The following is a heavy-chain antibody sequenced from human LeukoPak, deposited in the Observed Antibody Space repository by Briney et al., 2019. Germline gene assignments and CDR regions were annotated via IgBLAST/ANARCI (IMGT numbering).Heavy chain of an antibody. J-gene: IGHJ6*02. V-gene: IGHV4-31*03. CDR1: GGSISSGGYY. CDR2: IYYSGST. CDR3: ARDRRYCSGGSCYSDYYYGMDV. Sequence: ASETLSLTCTVSGGSISSGGYYWSWIRQHPGKGLEWIGYIYYSGSTYYNPSLKSRVTISVDTSKNQFSLKLSSVTAADTAVYYCARDRRYCSGGSCYSDYYYGMDVWGQGTSVTVSS. D-gene: IGHD2-15*01.